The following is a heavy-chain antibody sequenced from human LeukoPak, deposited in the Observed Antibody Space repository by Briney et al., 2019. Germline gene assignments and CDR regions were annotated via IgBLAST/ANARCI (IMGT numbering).Heavy chain of an antibody. Sequence: GGSLRLSCAASGFTFSSYSMNWVRQAPGKGLEWVSSISSSSSYIYYADSVKGRFTISRDNAKNSLYLQMNSLRAEDTAVYYCASPVDTYCSSTSCSYFQHWGQGTLVTVSS. CDR1: GFTFSSYS. D-gene: IGHD2-2*01. CDR2: ISSSSSYI. CDR3: ASPVDTYCSSTSCSYFQH. V-gene: IGHV3-21*01. J-gene: IGHJ1*01.